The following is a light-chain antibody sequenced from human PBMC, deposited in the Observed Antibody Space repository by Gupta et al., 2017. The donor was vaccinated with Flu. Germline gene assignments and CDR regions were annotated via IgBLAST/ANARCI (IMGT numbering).Light chain of an antibody. CDR3: QQSYTAPHT. J-gene: IGKJ2*01. CDR1: QRISSY. CDR2: TTS. Sequence: DIQMTQSPSSLSASVGDRVTITCRASQRISSYLNWYQQKPGKAPKLLISTTSSLESGVPSRFSGGGSATDFTLTISSLQPEDFATYYCQQSYTAPHTFGQGTKLDIK. V-gene: IGKV1-39*01.